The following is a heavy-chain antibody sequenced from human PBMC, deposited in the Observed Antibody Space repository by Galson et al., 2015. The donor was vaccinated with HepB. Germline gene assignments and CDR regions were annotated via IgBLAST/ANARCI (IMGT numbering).Heavy chain of an antibody. CDR1: GFTFSSYG. D-gene: IGHD3-22*01. CDR3: ANQYYYDSSGYHDAFDI. CDR2: ISYDGSNK. J-gene: IGHJ3*02. Sequence: SLRLSCAASGFTFSSYGMHWVRQAPGKGLEWVAVISYDGSNKYYADSVKGRFTISRDNSKNTLYLQMNSLGAEDTAVYYCANQYYYDSSGYHDAFDIRGQGTMVTVSS. V-gene: IGHV3-30*18.